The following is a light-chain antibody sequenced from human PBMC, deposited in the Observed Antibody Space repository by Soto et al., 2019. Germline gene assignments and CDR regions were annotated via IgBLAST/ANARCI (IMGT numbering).Light chain of an antibody. CDR3: QQYGSSPWT. Sequence: EIVLTQSPGTLFLSPGERATLSCRASQSVSSSYLAWYQQKPGQAPRLLIYGASSRATGTPDRFSGSGSGTDFTLTISRLEPEDFAVYYCQQYGSSPWTFGQGTKVDIK. CDR1: QSVSSSY. CDR2: GAS. J-gene: IGKJ1*01. V-gene: IGKV3-20*01.